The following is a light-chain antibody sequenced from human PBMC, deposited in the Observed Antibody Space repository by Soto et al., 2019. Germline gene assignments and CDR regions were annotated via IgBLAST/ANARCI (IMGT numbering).Light chain of an antibody. CDR1: SSDVGAYNF. J-gene: IGLJ1*01. V-gene: IGLV2-14*01. Sequence: QSVLTQPASVSGSPGQTITISCTGTSSDVGAYNFVSWYQQHPGKAPKLMIYEVIHRPSGISTRFSGSKSGNTASLTISGVQAEDEADYYCSAYTTSSTLVFGTGPKVTVL. CDR2: EVI. CDR3: SAYTTSSTLV.